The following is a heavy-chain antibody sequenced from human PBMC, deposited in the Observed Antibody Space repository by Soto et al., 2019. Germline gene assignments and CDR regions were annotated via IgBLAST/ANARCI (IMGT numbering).Heavy chain of an antibody. J-gene: IGHJ4*02. CDR2: ISYDGSNK. Sequence: QVQLVESGGGVVQPGRSLRLSCAASGFTFSSYGMHWVRQAPGKGLEWVAVISYDGSNKYYADSVKGRFTISRDNSKNTLYLQMNSLRAEDTAVYYCAKGGTYDSSGYYYYDCFDYWGQGTLVTVSS. V-gene: IGHV3-30*18. CDR1: GFTFSSYG. CDR3: AKGGTYDSSGYYYYDCFDY. D-gene: IGHD3-22*01.